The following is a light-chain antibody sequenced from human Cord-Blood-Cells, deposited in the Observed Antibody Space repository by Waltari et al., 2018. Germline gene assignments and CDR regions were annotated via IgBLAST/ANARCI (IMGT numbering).Light chain of an antibody. CDR2: DAS. CDR3: QQYDNLPLT. Sequence: DIKMTQSPSSLSASVGDRVTLTCQASQDISNYLNWYQHKTGKAPKLLIYDASNLETGVPSRFSGSGSGTDFTFTISSLQPEDIATYYCQQYDNLPLTFGGGTKVEIK. J-gene: IGKJ4*01. V-gene: IGKV1-33*01. CDR1: QDISNY.